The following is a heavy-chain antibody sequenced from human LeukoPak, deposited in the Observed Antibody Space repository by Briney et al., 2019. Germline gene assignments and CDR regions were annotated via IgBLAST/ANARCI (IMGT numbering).Heavy chain of an antibody. V-gene: IGHV3-23*01. CDR3: AKMVREFYTISYYFDY. J-gene: IGHJ4*02. CDR1: GFTFSSYA. D-gene: IGHD2-8*01. Sequence: GGSLRLSCAVSGFTFSSYAMNWVRQAPGKGLEWVSGISGSGAGTYYADSVKGRFTISRDNSKNTLYLQMNSLRAEDTAVHYCAKMVREFYTISYYFDYWGQGTLVTVSS. CDR2: ISGSGAGT.